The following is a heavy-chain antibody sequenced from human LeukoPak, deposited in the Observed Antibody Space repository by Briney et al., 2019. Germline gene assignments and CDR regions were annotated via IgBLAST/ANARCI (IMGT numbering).Heavy chain of an antibody. J-gene: IGHJ4*02. CDR3: ARAPLHVDY. V-gene: IGHV4-39*07. CDR1: GGSISSSSYY. CDR2: IYYSGST. D-gene: IGHD4-11*01. Sequence: SETLSLTCTVSGGSISSSSYYWGWIRQPPGKGLEWIGSIYYSGSTYYNPSLKSRVTISVDTSKNQFSLKLSSVTAADTAVYYCARAPLHVDYWGQGTLVTVSS.